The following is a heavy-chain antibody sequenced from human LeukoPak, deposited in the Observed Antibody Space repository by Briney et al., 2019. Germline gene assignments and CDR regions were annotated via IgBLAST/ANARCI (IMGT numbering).Heavy chain of an antibody. D-gene: IGHD4-23*01. Sequence: GGSLRLSCAASGFTFSSYSMNWVRQAPGKGLEWVSSISSSSSYIYYADSVKGRFTISRDNAKNSLYLQMNSLRAEDTAVYYCARPTRVVTLYYFDYWGQGTLVTVSS. J-gene: IGHJ4*02. CDR2: ISSSSSYI. V-gene: IGHV3-21*01. CDR1: GFTFSSYS. CDR3: ARPTRVVTLYYFDY.